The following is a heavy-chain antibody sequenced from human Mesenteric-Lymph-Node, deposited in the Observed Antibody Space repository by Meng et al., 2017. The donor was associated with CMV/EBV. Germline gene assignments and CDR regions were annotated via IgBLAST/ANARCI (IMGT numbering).Heavy chain of an antibody. Sequence: GGSLRLSCAASGFIFNNYGMHWVRQAPGKGLEWVAFIQYDASDAYYADSVKGRFTISRDSSKNTVFLQMNSLRPEDTAVYYCARDIKSGRVGFDFWAQGTLVTVSS. CDR2: IQYDASDA. CDR1: GFIFNNYG. J-gene: IGHJ4*02. D-gene: IGHD2-8*02. CDR3: ARDIKSGRVGFDF. V-gene: IGHV3-30*02.